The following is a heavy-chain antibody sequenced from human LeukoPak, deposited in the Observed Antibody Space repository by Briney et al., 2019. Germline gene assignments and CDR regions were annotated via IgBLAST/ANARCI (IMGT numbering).Heavy chain of an antibody. CDR3: TTATVVWGVSAY. Sequence: GGSLRPSCSAPGFSVTKGWISGVRQAPGEGLGWVGRIKDRTGGGTTAYAAPVKGRFTISREDSKNTVYLEMNSLKTEDTAVYFCTTATVVWGVSAYWGQGTLVTVSS. D-gene: IGHD3-10*01. CDR2: IKDRTGGGTT. J-gene: IGHJ4*02. CDR1: GFSVTKGW. V-gene: IGHV3-15*01.